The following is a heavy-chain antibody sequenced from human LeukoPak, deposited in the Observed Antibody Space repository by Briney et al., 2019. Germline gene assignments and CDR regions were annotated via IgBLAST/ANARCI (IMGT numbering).Heavy chain of an antibody. Sequence: SETLSLTCTVSGGSISSSSYYWGWIRQPPGKGLEWIGSIYYSGSTYYNPSLKSRVTISVDTSKNQFSLKLSSVTAADTAVYYCARDWKTNSFDYWGQGTLVTVSS. CDR2: IYYSGST. D-gene: IGHD1-1*01. V-gene: IGHV4-39*02. J-gene: IGHJ4*02. CDR3: ARDWKTNSFDY. CDR1: GGSISSSSYY.